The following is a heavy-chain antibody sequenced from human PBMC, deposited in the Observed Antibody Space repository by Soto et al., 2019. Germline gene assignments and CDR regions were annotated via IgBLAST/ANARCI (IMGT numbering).Heavy chain of an antibody. V-gene: IGHV1-69*13. Sequence: SVKVSCKASGYSFTSYGISWVRQAPGQGLEWMGGIIPIFGTANYAQKFQGRVTITADESTSTAYMELSSLRSEDTAVYYCARVSGYYDSSGYLDYWGQGTLVTVSS. D-gene: IGHD3-22*01. CDR1: GYSFTSYG. J-gene: IGHJ4*02. CDR3: ARVSGYYDSSGYLDY. CDR2: IIPIFGTA.